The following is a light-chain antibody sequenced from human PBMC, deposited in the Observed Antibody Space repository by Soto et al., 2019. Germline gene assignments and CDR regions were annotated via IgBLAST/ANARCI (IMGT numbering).Light chain of an antibody. CDR1: QDIRTD. CDR3: LQDNSYPRT. J-gene: IGKJ1*01. Sequence: DIQMTQSPSSLSASVGDRLTITCRVSQDIRTDLVWFQQKPGKAPKRLIYGTSTLQSGVPSRFSGSGSGTEFTLTISSLQPEDFATYYCLQDNSYPRTFGQGTKVDIK. V-gene: IGKV1-17*01. CDR2: GTS.